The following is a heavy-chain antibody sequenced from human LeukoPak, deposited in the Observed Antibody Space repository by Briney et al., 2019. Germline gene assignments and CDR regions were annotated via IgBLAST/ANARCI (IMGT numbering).Heavy chain of an antibody. CDR1: GGSISSYY. V-gene: IGHV4-59*08. CDR3: ARHFTYYDSSGYYRYFDY. Sequence: ETLSLTCPVSGGSISSYYWSWIRQPPGKGLEWIGYIYYSGSTNYNPSLKSRVTISVDTSKNQFSLKLSSVTAADTAVYYCARHFTYYDSSGYYRYFDYWGQGTLVTVSS. J-gene: IGHJ4*02. CDR2: IYYSGST. D-gene: IGHD3-22*01.